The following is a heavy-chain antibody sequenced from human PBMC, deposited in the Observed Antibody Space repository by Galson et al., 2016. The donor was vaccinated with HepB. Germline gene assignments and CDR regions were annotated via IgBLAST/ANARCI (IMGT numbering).Heavy chain of an antibody. CDR3: ARVRDRYCSDGSCYSELAYYGLDV. D-gene: IGHD2-15*01. V-gene: IGHV4-59*01. CDR2: ISYTGST. J-gene: IGHJ6*02. CDR1: GGSISSYY. Sequence: LSLTCTVSGGSISSYYWRWIRQPPGKGLEWIGYISYTGSTNYNPSLKSRVTISADTSKNQFSLKLSSVTAADTAVYYCARVRDRYCSDGSCYSELAYYGLDVWGQGTTVIVSS.